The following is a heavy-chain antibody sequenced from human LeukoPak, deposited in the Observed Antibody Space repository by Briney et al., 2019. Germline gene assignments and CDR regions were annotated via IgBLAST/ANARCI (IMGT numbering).Heavy chain of an antibody. Sequence: PGGSLRLSGAAAGFTFSSYAMGWVRQGPGKGLEWVSAIGDSGRSTYYPDSVKGRFTLSSHNSKNTLYLQMNRLRDDDTAVYHCAKRGGFGENYFDYWGQGTLVTVSS. J-gene: IGHJ4*02. CDR3: AKRGGFGENYFDY. CDR1: GFTFSSYA. D-gene: IGHD3-10*01. V-gene: IGHV3-23*01. CDR2: IGDSGRST.